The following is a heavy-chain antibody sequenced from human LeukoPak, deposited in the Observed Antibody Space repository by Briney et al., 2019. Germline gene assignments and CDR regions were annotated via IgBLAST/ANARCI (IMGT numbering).Heavy chain of an antibody. J-gene: IGHJ6*03. V-gene: IGHV1-69*05. CDR2: IIPIFGTA. Sequence: GASVKVSCKASGGTFSSYVINWVRQAPGQGLEWMGRIIPIFGTANYAQKFQGRVTITTDESTSTAYMELSSLRSEDTAVYYCARGPKGGYYDYYYYMDVWGKGTTVTVSS. CDR3: ARGPKGGYYDYYYYMDV. D-gene: IGHD1-26*01. CDR1: GGTFSSYV.